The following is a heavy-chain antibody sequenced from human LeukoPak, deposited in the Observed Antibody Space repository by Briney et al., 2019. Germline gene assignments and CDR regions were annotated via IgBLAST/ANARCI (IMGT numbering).Heavy chain of an antibody. V-gene: IGHV3-30*18. CDR3: AKDFYYGSGSD. D-gene: IGHD3-10*01. J-gene: IGHJ4*02. CDR2: ISYDGSNK. Sequence: SGGSLRLSCAASGFTFSSYGMHWVRQAPGKGLEWVAVISYDGSNKYYADSVKGRLTISRDNSKNTLYLQMNSLRAEDTAVYYCAKDFYYGSGSDWGQGTLVTVSS. CDR1: GFTFSSYG.